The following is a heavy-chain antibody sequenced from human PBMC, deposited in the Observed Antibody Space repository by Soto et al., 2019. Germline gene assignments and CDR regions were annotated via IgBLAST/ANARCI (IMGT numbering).Heavy chain of an antibody. CDR3: ARENEGYYYDSSGSYTKVYFDY. CDR2: IYYSGST. D-gene: IGHD3-22*01. J-gene: IGHJ4*02. V-gene: IGHV4-39*07. Sequence: SETLSLTCTVSGGSISSSSYCWAWIRQPPGKGLEWIGSIYYSGSTYYNPSLKSRVTISVDTSKNQFSLKLSSVTAADTAVYYCARENEGYYYDSSGSYTKVYFDYWGQGTLVTVSS. CDR1: GGSISSSSYC.